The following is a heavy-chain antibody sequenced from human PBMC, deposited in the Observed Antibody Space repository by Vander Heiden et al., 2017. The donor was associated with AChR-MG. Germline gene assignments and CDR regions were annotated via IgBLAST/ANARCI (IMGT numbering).Heavy chain of an antibody. CDR1: GFTFSNAW. CDR3: TTGDTATGIDYYYGMDV. D-gene: IGHD5-18*01. J-gene: IGHJ6*02. CDR2: IKSKTDGGTT. V-gene: IGHV3-15*01. Sequence: EVQLVESGGGLVKPGGSLRLSCAASGFTFSNAWMGWVRQAPGKGLEWVGRIKSKTDGGTTDYAAPVKGRFTISRDDSKNTLYLQMNSLKTEDTAVYYCTTGDTATGIDYYYGMDVWGQGTTVTVSS.